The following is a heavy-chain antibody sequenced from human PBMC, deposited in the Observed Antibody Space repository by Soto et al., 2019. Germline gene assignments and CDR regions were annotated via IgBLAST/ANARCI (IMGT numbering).Heavy chain of an antibody. CDR1: GFSFSSCV. Sequence: EVHLLESGGGLVQPGESLRLSCETSGFSFSSCVMTWVRQAPGKGLEWVSVITKSGDTDYADSVKGRFTISRDNYRNALYRQMNSLRAEDTAVYYCAKGQLHRRWYAADWGQGTLDTVSS. CDR3: AKGQLHRRWYAAD. V-gene: IGHV3-23*01. J-gene: IGHJ4*02. D-gene: IGHD6-13*01. CDR2: ITKSGDT.